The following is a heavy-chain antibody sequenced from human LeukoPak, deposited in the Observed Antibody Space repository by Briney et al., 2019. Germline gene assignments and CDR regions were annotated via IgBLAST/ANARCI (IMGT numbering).Heavy chain of an antibody. V-gene: IGHV1-2*02. D-gene: IGHD2-2*02. CDR1: GYTFTGYY. CDR3: ARVIGYCSSTSCYKYFDY. Sequence: ASVKVSCRASGYTFTGYYMHWVRQAPGQGLEWMGWINPNSGGTNYAQKFQGRVTMTRDTSISTAYMELSRLRSDDTAVYYCARVIGYCSSTSCYKYFDYWGQGTLVTVSS. CDR2: INPNSGGT. J-gene: IGHJ4*02.